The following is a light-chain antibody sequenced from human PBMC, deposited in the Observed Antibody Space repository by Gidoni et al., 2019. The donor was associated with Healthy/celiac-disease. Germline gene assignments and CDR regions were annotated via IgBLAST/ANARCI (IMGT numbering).Light chain of an antibody. Sequence: EIVLTQSPGTLSLSPGERATLSCRASQSVSSSYLAWYQQKPGQAPRLLIYGASSRATGIPDRFSGSGSGTDFTLTISRLEPEDFAVYYCQQYGSSPRFTFXPXTKEDIK. CDR2: GAS. J-gene: IGKJ3*01. V-gene: IGKV3-20*01. CDR1: QSVSSSY. CDR3: QQYGSSPRFT.